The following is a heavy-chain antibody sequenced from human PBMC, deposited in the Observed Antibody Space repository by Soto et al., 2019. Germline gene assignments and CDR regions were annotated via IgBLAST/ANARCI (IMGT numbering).Heavy chain of an antibody. CDR3: ASLIVWTNYPSGNDWFDP. CDR1: GGSISSGGYY. CDR2: IYYSGST. Sequence: QVQLQESGPGLVKPSQTLSLTCTVSGGSISSGGYYWSWIRQHPGKGLEWFGYIYYSGSTYYNPSLKSRVTISVDTSKNQFSLKLSSVTAADTAVYYCASLIVWTNYPSGNDWFDPWGQGTLVTVSS. V-gene: IGHV4-31*03. D-gene: IGHD3-10*01. J-gene: IGHJ5*02.